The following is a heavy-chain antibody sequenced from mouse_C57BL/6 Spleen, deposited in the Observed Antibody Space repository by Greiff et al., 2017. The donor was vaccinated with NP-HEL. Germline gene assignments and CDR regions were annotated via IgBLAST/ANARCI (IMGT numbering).Heavy chain of an antibody. J-gene: IGHJ2*01. CDR2: IYPGDGDT. D-gene: IGHD3-2*01. Sequence: VQLVESGAELVKPGASVKISCKASGYAFSSYWMNWVKQRPGKGLEWIGQIYPGDGDTNYNGKFKGKATLTADKSSSTAYMQLSSLTSEDSAVYFCARSTALRGNFDYWGQGTTLTVSS. CDR1: GYAFSSYW. V-gene: IGHV1-80*01. CDR3: ARSTALRGNFDY.